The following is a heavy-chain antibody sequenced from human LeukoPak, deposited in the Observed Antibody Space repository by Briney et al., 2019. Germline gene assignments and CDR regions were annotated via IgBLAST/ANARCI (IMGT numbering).Heavy chain of an antibody. V-gene: IGHV4-39*01. D-gene: IGHD2-15*01. CDR2: IYYSGST. J-gene: IGHJ4*02. Sequence: SETLSLTCTVSGGSISSSSYCWGWIRQPPGKGLEWIGSIYYSGSTYYNPSLKSRVTISVDTSKNQFSLKLSSVTAADTAVYYCAGYCSGGSCYPYYFDYWGQGTLVTVSS. CDR1: GGSISSSSYC. CDR3: AGYCSGGSCYPYYFDY.